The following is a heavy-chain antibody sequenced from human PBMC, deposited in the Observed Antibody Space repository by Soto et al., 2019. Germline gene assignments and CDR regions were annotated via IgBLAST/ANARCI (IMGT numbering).Heavy chain of an antibody. V-gene: IGHV3-49*04. CDR3: TKGLHGMDV. CDR1: GFTFGEYA. CDR2: IRSKGYGGAR. D-gene: IGHD2-15*01. Sequence: GGSLRLSCTASGFTFGEYAMSWVRQAPGKGLEWVGFIRSKGYGGAREYAASVKGRFTISRDDSKSIAYLQMNSLNTEDSAVYYCTKGLHGMDVWGQGTTVTVSS. J-gene: IGHJ6*02.